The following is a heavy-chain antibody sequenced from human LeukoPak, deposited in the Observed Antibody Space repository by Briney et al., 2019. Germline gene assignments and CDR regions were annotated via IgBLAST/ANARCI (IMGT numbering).Heavy chain of an antibody. D-gene: IGHD2-15*01. CDR3: ARTRRYCSGGSCQWFDY. V-gene: IGHV1-2*06. Sequence: GASVKVSCKASGYTFTGYYMHWVRQAPGQGLEWMGRINPNSGGTNYAQKFQGRVTMTRDTSISTAYMELSRLRSDDTAVYYCARTRRYCSGGSCQWFDYWGQGTLVTVSS. CDR2: INPNSGGT. J-gene: IGHJ4*02. CDR1: GYTFTGYY.